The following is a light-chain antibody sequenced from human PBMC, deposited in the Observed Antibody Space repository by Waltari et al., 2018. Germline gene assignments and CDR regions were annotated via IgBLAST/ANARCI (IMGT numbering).Light chain of an antibody. Sequence: QSALTHPASVSGSPGQSITIPCPGPSSDVGNYNLVPWYQQHPGKAPKLMIYEDTKRPSGVFNRFSGSKSGNTASLTISGLQAEDEAEYYCCSYARSSALVFGGGTELTVL. CDR3: CSYARSSALV. J-gene: IGLJ3*02. CDR2: EDT. V-gene: IGLV2-23*01. CDR1: SSDVGNYNL.